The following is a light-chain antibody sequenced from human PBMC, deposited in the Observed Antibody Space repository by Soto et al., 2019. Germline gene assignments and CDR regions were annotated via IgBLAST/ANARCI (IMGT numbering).Light chain of an antibody. Sequence: IPMPQSPSTTSALVGDRVIITCRARQSISSWLAWYQQKPGKAPKLLIYDASSLESGVPSRFSGSGSGTEFTLTISSLQPDDFATYYCQQYNSYSPTFGQGTKVDIK. CDR2: DAS. CDR1: QSISSW. J-gene: IGKJ1*01. CDR3: QQYNSYSPT. V-gene: IGKV1-5*01.